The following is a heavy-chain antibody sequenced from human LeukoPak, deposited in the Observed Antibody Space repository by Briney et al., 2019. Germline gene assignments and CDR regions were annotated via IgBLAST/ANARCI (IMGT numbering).Heavy chain of an antibody. J-gene: IGHJ6*02. CDR2: INSDGSST. V-gene: IGHV3-74*01. CDR1: GFTFSSYW. D-gene: IGHD1-14*01. Sequence: GGSLRLSCAASGFTFSSYWMHWVRQAPGKGLLWVSRINSDGSSTSYADSVKGRFTISRDNAKNTLYLQMNSLRAEDTAVYYCATGQGHGMDVWGQGTTVTVSS. CDR3: ATGQGHGMDV.